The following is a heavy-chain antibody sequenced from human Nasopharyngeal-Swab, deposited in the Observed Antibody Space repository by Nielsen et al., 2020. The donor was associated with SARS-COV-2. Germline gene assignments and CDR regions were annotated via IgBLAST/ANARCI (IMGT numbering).Heavy chain of an antibody. D-gene: IGHD4-11*01. V-gene: IGHV1-3*01. CDR3: ARDRAYRNYATYMDA. CDR2: INAGNGNT. Sequence: ASVKVSCKASGYTFTSYAMHWVRQAPGQRLEWMGWINAGNGNTKYSQKFQGRVTITRDTSASTAYMELSSLKSEDTAVYYCARDRAYRNYATYMDAWGKGTTVTVSS. CDR1: GYTFTSYA. J-gene: IGHJ6*03.